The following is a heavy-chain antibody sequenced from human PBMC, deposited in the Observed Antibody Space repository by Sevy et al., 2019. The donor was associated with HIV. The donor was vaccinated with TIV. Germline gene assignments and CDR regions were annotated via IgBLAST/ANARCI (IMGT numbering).Heavy chain of an antibody. J-gene: IGHJ4*02. V-gene: IGHV6-1*01. D-gene: IGHD3-22*01. CDR3: ARDDSSCYYFLVRFDY. Sequence: SQTLSLTCAISGDSVSSNSVAWNWIRQSPSRGLEWLGRTYYRSRWYNDYAVSVKSRITINPDTSKNQFSLQLNYVSPEDTAVYYCARDDSSCYYFLVRFDYWGQGTLVTVSS. CDR2: TYYRSRWYN. CDR1: GDSVSSNSVA.